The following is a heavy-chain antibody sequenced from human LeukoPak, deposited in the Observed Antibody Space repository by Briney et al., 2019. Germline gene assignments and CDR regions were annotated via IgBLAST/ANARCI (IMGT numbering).Heavy chain of an antibody. CDR2: ISGSGGST. D-gene: IGHD2-2*01. CDR3: AKSDLIVVVPDNFDY. J-gene: IGHJ4*02. V-gene: IGHV3-23*01. Sequence: PGGSLRLSCAASGFTFSSYAMSWVRQAPGKGLEWVSAISGSGGSTYYADSVKGRFTISRDNSKNTLYLQMNSLRAEDTAVYYCAKSDLIVVVPDNFDYWGQGTLVTVSS. CDR1: GFTFSSYA.